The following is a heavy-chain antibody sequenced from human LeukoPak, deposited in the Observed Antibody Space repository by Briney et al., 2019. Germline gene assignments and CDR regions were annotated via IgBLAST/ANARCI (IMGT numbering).Heavy chain of an antibody. CDR1: GFTFSSYA. V-gene: IGHV3-21*01. J-gene: IGHJ4*02. Sequence: GGSLRLSCATSGFTFSSYAMSWVRQAPGKGLEWVSSISSSSSYIYYADSMKGRFTISRDNDKNSLFLQMNSLRAEDTAVYYCARGSGPTLTTVDYWGQGTLVTVSS. CDR3: ARGSGPTLTTVDY. CDR2: ISSSSSYI. D-gene: IGHD4-17*01.